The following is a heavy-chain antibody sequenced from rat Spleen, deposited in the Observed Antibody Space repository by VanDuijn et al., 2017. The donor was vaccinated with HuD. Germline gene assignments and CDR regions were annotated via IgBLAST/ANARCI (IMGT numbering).Heavy chain of an antibody. CDR1: GFTFSDYY. Sequence: EVQLVESGGGLVQPGRSLKLSCAASGFTFSDYYMAWVRQAPKKGLEWVASISYEGSSTYYGDSVKGRFTISRDNAKSTLYLQMNSLRSEDTATYYCARLAPLYYYSSAWWYFDFWGPGTMVTVSS. CDR2: ISYEGSST. V-gene: IGHV5-22*01. J-gene: IGHJ1*01. CDR3: ARLAPLYYYSSAWWYFDF. D-gene: IGHD1-2*01.